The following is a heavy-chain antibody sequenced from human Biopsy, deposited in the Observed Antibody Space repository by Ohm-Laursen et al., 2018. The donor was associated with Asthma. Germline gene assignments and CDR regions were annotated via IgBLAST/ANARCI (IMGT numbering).Heavy chain of an antibody. CDR3: ARDRYGDYVGWFDP. CDR2: ISSSSSYI. CDR1: GFIFDNYV. J-gene: IGHJ5*02. Sequence: SLRLSCSASGFIFDNYVMTWVRQAPGKGLEWVSSISSSSSYIYYADSVKGRFTISRDNAKNSLYLQMNSLRAEDTAVYYCARDRYGDYVGWFDPWGQGTLVTVSS. D-gene: IGHD4-17*01. V-gene: IGHV3-21*01.